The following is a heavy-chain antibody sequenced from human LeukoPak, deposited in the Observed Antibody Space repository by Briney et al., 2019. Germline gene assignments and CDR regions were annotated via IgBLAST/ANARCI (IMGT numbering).Heavy chain of an antibody. V-gene: IGHV4-4*07. CDR1: GGSISSYY. J-gene: IGHJ6*03. CDR2: IYTSGST. Sequence: PSESLSLTCTVSGGSISSYYWSWIRQPAGKGLEWIGRIYTSGSTNYNPSLKSRVTMSVDSSKNQFSLKLSSVTAADTAVYYCARDGLYYDILTGHLPHYYMDVWGKGITVTVSS. CDR3: ARDGLYYDILTGHLPHYYMDV. D-gene: IGHD3-9*01.